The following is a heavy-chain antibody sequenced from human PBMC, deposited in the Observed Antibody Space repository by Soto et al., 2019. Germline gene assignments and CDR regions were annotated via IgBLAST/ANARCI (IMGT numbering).Heavy chain of an antibody. CDR3: ARGEDTAMVTALGAFDI. CDR1: GYTFTSYA. V-gene: IGHV1-3*01. D-gene: IGHD5-18*01. CDR2: INAGNGNT. J-gene: IGHJ3*02. Sequence: QVQLVQSGAEVKKPGASVKVSCKASGYTFTSYAMHWVRQAPGQRLEWMGWINAGNGNTKYSQKFQGRVTITRDTSASTAYKELSSLRSEDTAVYYCARGEDTAMVTALGAFDIWGQGTMVTVSS.